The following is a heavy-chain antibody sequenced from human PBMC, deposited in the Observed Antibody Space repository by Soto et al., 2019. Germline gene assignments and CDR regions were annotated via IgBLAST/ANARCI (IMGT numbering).Heavy chain of an antibody. CDR1: GGTFSTFG. D-gene: IGHD4-17*01. CDR3: AKSAPMDAGDKYYYDF. Sequence: ASVKVSCKASGGTFSTFGISWVRQAPGQGLEWMGGIIPFFGTARYSQKFEDRITITADESTNTVYMDLRSLTSEDTAIYYCAKSAPMDAGDKYYYDFWCQGALVTVSS. J-gene: IGHJ4*02. V-gene: IGHV1-69*13. CDR2: IIPFFGTA.